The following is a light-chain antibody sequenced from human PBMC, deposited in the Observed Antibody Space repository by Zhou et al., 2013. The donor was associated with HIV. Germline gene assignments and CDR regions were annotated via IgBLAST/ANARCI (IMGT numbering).Light chain of an antibody. CDR3: QQYLYPPRT. J-gene: IGKJ1*01. Sequence: DIQMTQSPSSLSASVGDRVTISCRASQSISRSLNWYQQKPGKAPNLLLYATSRLENGVPPRFSGSGSGTDYTLTISTLQPDDFAVYYCQQYLYPPRTFGQGTKVEVK. CDR2: ATS. CDR1: QSISRS. V-gene: IGKV1-NL1*01.